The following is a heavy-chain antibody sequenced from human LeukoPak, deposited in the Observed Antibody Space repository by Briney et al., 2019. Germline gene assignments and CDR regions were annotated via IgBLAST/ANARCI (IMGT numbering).Heavy chain of an antibody. Sequence: ASVKVSCKASGYTFTSYGISWVRQAPGQGLEWMGWISAYNGNTNYTQKLQGRVTMTTDTSTSTVYMELSSLRSEDTAVYYCARGAAGPYGMDVWGQGTTVTVSS. D-gene: IGHD6-19*01. CDR2: ISAYNGNT. CDR3: ARGAAGPYGMDV. V-gene: IGHV1-18*01. CDR1: GYTFTSYG. J-gene: IGHJ6*02.